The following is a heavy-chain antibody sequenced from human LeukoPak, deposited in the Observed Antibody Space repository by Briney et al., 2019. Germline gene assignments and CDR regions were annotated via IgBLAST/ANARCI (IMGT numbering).Heavy chain of an antibody. CDR1: GGSISSYY. V-gene: IGHV4-59*12. CDR3: ARDVNYYDSSGYYYGIGY. Sequence: SETLSLTCTVSGGSISSYYWSWIRQPPGKGLEWIGYIYYSGSTYYNPSLKGRVTISVDTSKNQFSLKLSSVTAADTAVYYCARDVNYYDSSGYYYGIGYWGQGTLVTVSS. D-gene: IGHD3-22*01. CDR2: IYYSGST. J-gene: IGHJ4*02.